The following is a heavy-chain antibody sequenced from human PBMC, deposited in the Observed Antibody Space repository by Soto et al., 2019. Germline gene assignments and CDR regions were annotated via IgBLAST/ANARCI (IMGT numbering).Heavy chain of an antibody. J-gene: IGHJ6*03. CDR1: GFTFSGSA. CDR3: TRRSDSSSPHYYYYYMDV. Sequence: GGSLRLSCAASGFTFSGSAMHWVRQASGKGLEWVGRIRSKANSYATAYAASVKGRFTISRDDSKNTAYLQMNSLKTEDTAVYYCTRRSDSSSPHYYYYYMDVWGKGTTVTVSS. V-gene: IGHV3-73*01. D-gene: IGHD6-6*01. CDR2: IRSKANSYAT.